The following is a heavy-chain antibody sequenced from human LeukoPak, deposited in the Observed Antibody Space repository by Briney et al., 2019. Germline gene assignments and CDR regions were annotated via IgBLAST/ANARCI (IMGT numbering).Heavy chain of an antibody. CDR1: GGSISSSNW. V-gene: IGHV4-4*02. D-gene: IGHD4-17*01. J-gene: IGHJ4*02. CDR2: IYLRGNT. Sequence: SGTLSLTCAISGGSISSSNWWTWVRQPPGKGLEWVGEIYLRGNTNYNPSLESRVTISVDESKTQLSLRLESVTVADTAVYYCARGTITTVTDSWGPGTLVTVSS. CDR3: ARGTITTVTDS.